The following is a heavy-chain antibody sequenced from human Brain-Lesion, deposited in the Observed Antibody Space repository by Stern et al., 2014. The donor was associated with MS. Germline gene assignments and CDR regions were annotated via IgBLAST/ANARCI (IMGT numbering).Heavy chain of an antibody. Sequence: MQLVESGAEVKKPGASVKVSCKVSGYTLTELSMHWVRQAPRKGLEWMGGFDPEDGETIYAQKFQGRVTMTEDTSTDTAYMELSSLRSEDTAVYYCATLSPGAGGNYYRHFDYWGQGTLVTVYS. CDR3: ATLSPGAGGNYYRHFDY. V-gene: IGHV1-24*01. CDR1: GYTLTELS. D-gene: IGHD1-26*01. CDR2: FDPEDGET. J-gene: IGHJ4*02.